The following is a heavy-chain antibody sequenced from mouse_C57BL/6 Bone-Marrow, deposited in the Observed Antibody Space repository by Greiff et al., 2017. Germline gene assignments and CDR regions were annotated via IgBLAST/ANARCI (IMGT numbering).Heavy chain of an antibody. J-gene: IGHJ3*01. D-gene: IGHD3-2*02. Sequence: QVQLQQPGAELVKPGASVKLSCKASGYTFTSYWMHWVKQRPGQGLEWIGMIHPNSGSTNYNEKFKSKATLTVDKSSSTAYTQLSSLTSEDSAVYYCARSGTAQAAWVAYWGQGTLVTVSA. CDR1: GYTFTSYW. CDR2: IHPNSGST. CDR3: ARSGTAQAAWVAY. V-gene: IGHV1-64*01.